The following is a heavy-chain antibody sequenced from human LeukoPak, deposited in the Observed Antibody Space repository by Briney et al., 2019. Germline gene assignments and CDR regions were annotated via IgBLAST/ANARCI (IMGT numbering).Heavy chain of an antibody. V-gene: IGHV3-15*01. D-gene: IGHD3-22*01. CDR1: GFTFSNAW. J-gene: IGHJ3*02. CDR2: IKSKTDGGTT. CDR3: TTFSDSSGYYIGAFDI. Sequence: GGSLRLSCAASGFTFSNAWMSWVRQAPGKGLEWVGRIKSKTDGGTTDYTAPVKGRFTISRDDSKSTLYLQMNSLKTEDTAVYYCTTFSDSSGYYIGAFDIWGQGTMVTVSS.